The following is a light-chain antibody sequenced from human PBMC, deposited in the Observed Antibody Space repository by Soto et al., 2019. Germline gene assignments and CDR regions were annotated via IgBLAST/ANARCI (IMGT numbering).Light chain of an antibody. CDR3: QQYGSSPPRT. Sequence: EIVLTQSPGTLSLSPGERATLSCRASQSVSIHLAWYQQKPGQAPRLLIYGASTRATDVPDRFSGSGSGADFTLSISRLEPEDFVVYYCQQYGSSPPRTFGQGTKVDIK. J-gene: IGKJ1*01. CDR2: GAS. CDR1: QSVSIH. V-gene: IGKV3-20*01.